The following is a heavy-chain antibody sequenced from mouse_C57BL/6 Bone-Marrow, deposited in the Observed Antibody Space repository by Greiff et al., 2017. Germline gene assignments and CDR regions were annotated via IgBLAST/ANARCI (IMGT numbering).Heavy chain of an antibody. V-gene: IGHV1-55*01. J-gene: IGHJ3*01. D-gene: IGHD1-1*01. CDR1: GYTFTSYW. CDR3: ARREGNYYGSGPFAY. CDR2: IYPGDGST. Sequence: QVQLQQPGAELVKPGASVKMSCKASGYTFTSYWITWVKQRPGQGLEWIGDIYPGDGSTNYNEKFQSKATLHVAPSSSTAYMQLSSLTSEDSAVYYCARREGNYYGSGPFAYWGQGTLVTVSA.